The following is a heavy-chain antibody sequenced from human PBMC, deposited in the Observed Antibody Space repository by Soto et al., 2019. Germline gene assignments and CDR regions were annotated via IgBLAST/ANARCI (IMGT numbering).Heavy chain of an antibody. J-gene: IGHJ6*04. D-gene: IGHD3-10*01. CDR2: ISSSSSYI. CDR3: ARDSSTGSLRRAV. V-gene: IGHV3-21*01. Sequence: GGSLILSRTGSRFPFANYCMNWVRLAPGKGLEWVSSISSSSSYIYYADSVKGRFTISRDNAKNSLYLQMNSLRAEDTAVYYCARDSSTGSLRRAVWGKGTTVTVSS. CDR1: RFPFANYC.